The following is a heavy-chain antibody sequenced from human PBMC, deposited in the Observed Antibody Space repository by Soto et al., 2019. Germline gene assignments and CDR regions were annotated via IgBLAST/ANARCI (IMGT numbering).Heavy chain of an antibody. J-gene: IGHJ4*02. D-gene: IGHD1-26*01. CDR3: ARGASPLIDY. Sequence: ASVKVSCKASGYRFTNYAMHWVRQAPGQRLEWMGWINAGNGDTKYSQKFQGRVTLTRDTSASTAYMEVSSLRSEDTAVYYCARGASPLIDYWGQGTMVTVSS. V-gene: IGHV1-3*01. CDR1: GYRFTNYA. CDR2: INAGNGDT.